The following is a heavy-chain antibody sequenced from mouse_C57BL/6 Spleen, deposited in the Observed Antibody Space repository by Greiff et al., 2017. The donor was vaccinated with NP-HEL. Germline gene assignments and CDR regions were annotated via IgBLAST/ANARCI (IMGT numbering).Heavy chain of an antibody. V-gene: IGHV7-3*01. CDR1: GFTFTDYY. CDR3: ARFGSSDWYFDV. J-gene: IGHJ1*03. CDR2: IRNKANGYTT. Sequence: EVKLMESGGGLVQPGGSLSLSCAASGFTFTDYYMSWVRQPPGKALEWLGFIRNKANGYTTEYSASVKGRFTISRDNSQSILYLQMNALRAEDSATYYCARFGSSDWYFDVWGTGTTVTVSS. D-gene: IGHD1-1*01.